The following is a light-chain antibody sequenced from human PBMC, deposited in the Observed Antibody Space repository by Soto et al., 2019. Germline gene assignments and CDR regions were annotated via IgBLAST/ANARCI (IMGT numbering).Light chain of an antibody. J-gene: IGKJ5*01. CDR2: YAS. V-gene: IGKV3-15*01. CDR1: QSVRNN. Sequence: EIMMTQSPATLSASPGERATLSCRASQSVRNNLAWYQQKPGQAPRLLIYYASTRATGIPARFSGSGSGTEFTLTISSLQSEDFALYYCQQYNNWPPITFSQGTRLEIK. CDR3: QQYNNWPPIT.